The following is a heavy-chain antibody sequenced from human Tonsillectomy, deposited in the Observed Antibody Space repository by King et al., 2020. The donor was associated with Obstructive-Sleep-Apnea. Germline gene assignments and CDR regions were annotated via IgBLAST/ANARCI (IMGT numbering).Heavy chain of an antibody. CDR2: IYYSGST. CDR3: ARGRDILTEDAFDI. J-gene: IGHJ3*02. D-gene: IGHD3-9*01. Sequence: LQLQESGPGLVKPSETLSLTCTVSDGSISSSRYYWGWIRQPPGKGLEWIGNIYYSGSTYYNPSLNSRVTISVDTSKNQFSLKLSSVTAADTAVYYCARGRDILTEDAFDIWGQGTMVTVSS. V-gene: IGHV4-39*07. CDR1: DGSISSSRYY.